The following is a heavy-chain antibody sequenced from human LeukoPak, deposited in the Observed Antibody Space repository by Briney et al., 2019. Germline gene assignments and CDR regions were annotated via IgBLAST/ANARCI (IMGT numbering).Heavy chain of an antibody. J-gene: IGHJ6*02. CDR1: GGTFSSYA. CDR3: ASWLGYCSSTSCRAPSYYYYGMDV. D-gene: IGHD2-2*01. V-gene: IGHV1-69*04. Sequence: ASVKVSCTASGGTFSSYAISWVRQAPGQGLEWMGRIIPIFGIANYAQKFQGRVTITADKSTSTAYMELSSLRSEDTAVYYCASWLGYCSSTSCRAPSYYYYGMDVWGQGTTVTVSS. CDR2: IIPIFGIA.